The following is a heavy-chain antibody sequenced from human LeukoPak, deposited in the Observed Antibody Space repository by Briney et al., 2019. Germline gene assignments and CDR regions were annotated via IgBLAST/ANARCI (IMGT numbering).Heavy chain of an antibody. J-gene: IGHJ4*02. V-gene: IGHV3-23*01. Sequence: GRSLRPSCAASGFTFSSYAMSWVRQAPGRGLEWVSAISGSVDSTYYAGSVRGGFTISRGNPMNTLYLQMTDQSAEDTAVYYCACGDGTTWGPFDYWGQGALVTVSS. CDR3: ACGDGTTWGPFDY. CDR2: ISGSVDST. CDR1: GFTFSSYA. D-gene: IGHD1-1*01.